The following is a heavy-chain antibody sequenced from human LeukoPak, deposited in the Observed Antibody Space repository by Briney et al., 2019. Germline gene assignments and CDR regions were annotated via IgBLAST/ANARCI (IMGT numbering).Heavy chain of an antibody. CDR3: AKDQRRGYSYGFDY. Sequence: SGGSLTLTCTASGFTFSGFGIYWVWRAPGKGLEWEAVISSDGSNKYYADSMNGRFTISRDNSKNTLYLLMNSLRADDTAVYYCAKDQRRGYSYGFDYWGQGTLVTVSS. D-gene: IGHD5-18*01. CDR1: GFTFSGFG. J-gene: IGHJ4*02. CDR2: ISSDGSNK. V-gene: IGHV3-30*18.